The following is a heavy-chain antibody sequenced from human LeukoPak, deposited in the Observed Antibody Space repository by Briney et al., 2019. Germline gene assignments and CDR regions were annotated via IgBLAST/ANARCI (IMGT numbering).Heavy chain of an antibody. CDR2: INHSAST. CDR3: ARVSCSSTSCYGLLLDYYYYMDV. CDR1: GGSFRDYY. V-gene: IGHV4-34*01. Sequence: PSETLSLTCAVYGGSFRDYYWTWIRQPPGKGLEWIGEINHSASTSYNPSLKSRVTISVDTSKNQFPLKLSSVTAADTAVYYCARVSCSSTSCYGLLLDYYYYMDVWGKGTTVTVSS. D-gene: IGHD2-2*01. J-gene: IGHJ6*03.